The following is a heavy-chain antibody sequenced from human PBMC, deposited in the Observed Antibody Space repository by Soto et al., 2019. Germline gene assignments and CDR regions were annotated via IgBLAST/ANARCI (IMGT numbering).Heavy chain of an antibody. D-gene: IGHD2-15*01. V-gene: IGHV5-51*01. CDR3: ARQAGRCSGGSCFSRVMYWFDP. J-gene: IGHJ5*02. Sequence: EVQLVQSGAEVKKPGESLKISCKGSGYSFTSYWIGWVRQMPAKGLEWMGIIYPGDSDTRYSPSFQGQVTISADKSISTAYLQWSSLKASDTAMYYCARQAGRCSGGSCFSRVMYWFDPWGQGTLVTVSS. CDR2: IYPGDSDT. CDR1: GYSFTSYW.